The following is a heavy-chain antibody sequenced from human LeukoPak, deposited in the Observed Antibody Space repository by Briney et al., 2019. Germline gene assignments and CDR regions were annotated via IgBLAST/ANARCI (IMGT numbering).Heavy chain of an antibody. CDR1: GGSISSYY. Sequence: SETLSLTCTVSGGSISSYYCSWIRHPPPQGQGRVGYVYYSWSTNYPPSLKSRVTISVVTSKNQFSLKLSSVTAADTAVYYCARVAGEQQPHFDYWGQGTLVTVSS. V-gene: IGHV4-59*01. CDR2: VYYSWST. D-gene: IGHD6-13*01. CDR3: ARVAGEQQPHFDY. J-gene: IGHJ4*02.